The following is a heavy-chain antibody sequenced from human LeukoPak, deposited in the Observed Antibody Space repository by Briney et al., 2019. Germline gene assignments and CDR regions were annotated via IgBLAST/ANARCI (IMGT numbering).Heavy chain of an antibody. CDR2: IYYSGST. V-gene: IGHV4-59*01. Sequence: SETLSLTCTVSGGSISSYYWSWIRQPPGKGLEWIGYIYYSGSTNYNPSLKSRVTISVDTSKNQFFLKLSSVTAADTAVYYCARATYYDFWSGYSTNDAFDIWGQGTMVTVSS. CDR1: GGSISSYY. CDR3: ARATYYDFWSGYSTNDAFDI. J-gene: IGHJ3*02. D-gene: IGHD3-3*01.